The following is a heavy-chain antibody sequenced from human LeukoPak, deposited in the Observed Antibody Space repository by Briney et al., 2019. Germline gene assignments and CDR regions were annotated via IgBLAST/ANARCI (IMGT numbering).Heavy chain of an antibody. CDR2: IRSKANSYAT. J-gene: IGHJ4*02. V-gene: IGHV3-73*01. D-gene: IGHD6-19*01. CDR1: GFTFSGSA. Sequence: GSLRLSCAASGFTFSGSAMHWVRQASGKGLEWVGRIRSKANSYATAYAASVKGRFTISRDDSKNTAYLQMNSLKTEDTAVYYCTRPGIAVAGSDYWGQGTLVTVSS. CDR3: TRPGIAVAGSDY.